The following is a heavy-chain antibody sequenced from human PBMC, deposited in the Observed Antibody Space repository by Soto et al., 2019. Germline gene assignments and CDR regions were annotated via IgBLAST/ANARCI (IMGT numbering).Heavy chain of an antibody. CDR3: VRDGGYDKGAYDC. Sequence: EVQLVESGGGLVQPGGSLRLSCAASGFTVSSNYMSWVRQAPGKGLEWVSVIYSGGSTYYADSVKGRFTISRDNSKNTLFLQMNSLRAEDTAVYYCVRDGGYDKGAYDCWGLGILVTGSS. V-gene: IGHV3-66*01. D-gene: IGHD5-12*01. CDR2: IYSGGST. J-gene: IGHJ4*02. CDR1: GFTVSSNY.